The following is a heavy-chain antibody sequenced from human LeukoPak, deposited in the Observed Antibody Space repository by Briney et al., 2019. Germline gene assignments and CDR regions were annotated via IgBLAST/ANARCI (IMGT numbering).Heavy chain of an antibody. D-gene: IGHD5-18*01. V-gene: IGHV1-2*02. CDR3: ARVVAMVFYYGMDV. CDR1: GYTFTGYY. CDR2: INPNSGGT. J-gene: IGHJ6*02. Sequence: GASVKVSCKASGYTFTGYYMHWVRQAPGQGLEWMGWINPNSGGTNYAQKFQGRVTMTRDTSISTAYMELSRLRSDDTAVYYCARVVAMVFYYGMDVWGQGTTVTVSS.